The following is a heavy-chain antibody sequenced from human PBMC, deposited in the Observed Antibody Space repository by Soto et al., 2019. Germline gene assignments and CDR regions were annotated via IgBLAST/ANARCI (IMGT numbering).Heavy chain of an antibody. D-gene: IGHD3-16*01. CDR1: GGSISRGGYY. V-gene: IGHV4-31*03. Sequence: SETLSLTCTVSGGSISRGGYYWSWIRQHPGKGLEWIGYIYYSGSTYYNPSLKSRVTISVDTSKNQFSLKLSSVTAADTAVCYCGREEKEGVFDYWGQGTLVTVSS. J-gene: IGHJ4*02. CDR3: GREEKEGVFDY. CDR2: IYYSGST.